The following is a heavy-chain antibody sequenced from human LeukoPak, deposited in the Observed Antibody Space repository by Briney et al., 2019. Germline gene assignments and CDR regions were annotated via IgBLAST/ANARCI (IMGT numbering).Heavy chain of an antibody. CDR2: LHTDGSS. Sequence: PGGSLRLSCAPSGFTVRSNYMTWVRQAPGKGLEWVSILHTDGSSFYADSVKGRFTISRDISKNTVSLHMTSLRAEDTAVYYCARVRIIMVRGSNSFYYMDVWGKGTTVTVSS. V-gene: IGHV3-53*01. D-gene: IGHD3-10*01. J-gene: IGHJ6*03. CDR3: ARVRIIMVRGSNSFYYMDV. CDR1: GFTVRSNY.